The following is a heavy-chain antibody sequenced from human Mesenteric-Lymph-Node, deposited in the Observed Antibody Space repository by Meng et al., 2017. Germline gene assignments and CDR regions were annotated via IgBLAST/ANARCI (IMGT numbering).Heavy chain of an antibody. CDR2: ISSSSSYI. CDR1: GFTFSSYS. Sequence: GESLKISCAASGFTFSSYSMNWVRQAPGKGLEWVSSISSSSSYIYYADSVKGRFTISRDNAKNTLYLQMNSLRPEDTAFYYCAKDKDCSSTSCHTAFDHWGRGTLVTVSS. V-gene: IGHV3-21*04. J-gene: IGHJ5*02. D-gene: IGHD2-2*01. CDR3: AKDKDCSSTSCHTAFDH.